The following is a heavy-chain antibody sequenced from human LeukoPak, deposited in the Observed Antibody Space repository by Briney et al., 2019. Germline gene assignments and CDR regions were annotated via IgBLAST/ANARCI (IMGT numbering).Heavy chain of an antibody. J-gene: IGHJ6*03. CDR1: GGSISSSSYY. D-gene: IGHD2-15*01. CDR2: IYYRGST. V-gene: IGHV4-39*07. CDR3: ARTPYYYYYMDV. Sequence: SETLSLTCTVSGGSISSSSYYWGWIRQPPGKGLEWIGSIYYRGSTYYNPSLKSRVTISADTSKNQFSLKLGSVTAADTAVYYCARTPYYYYYMDVWGKGTTVTVSS.